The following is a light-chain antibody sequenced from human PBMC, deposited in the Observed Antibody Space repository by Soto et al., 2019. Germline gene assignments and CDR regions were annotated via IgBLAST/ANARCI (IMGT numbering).Light chain of an antibody. V-gene: IGLV3-1*01. CDR3: QAWDSSTASYV. CDR1: KLGDKY. J-gene: IGLJ1*01. CDR2: QDS. Sequence: SYGLTQPPSVSVSPGQTASITCSGDKLGDKYACWYQQKPGQSPVLVIYQDSKRPSGIPERFSGSNSGNTATLTISGTQAMDEADYYCQAWDSSTASYVFGTGTKVTVL.